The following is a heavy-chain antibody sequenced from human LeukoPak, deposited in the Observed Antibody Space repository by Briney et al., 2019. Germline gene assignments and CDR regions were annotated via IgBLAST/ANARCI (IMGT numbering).Heavy chain of an antibody. J-gene: IGHJ4*02. Sequence: SETPSLTCAVYGGSFSGYYWSWIRQPPGKGLEWIGEINHSGSTNYNPSLKSRVTISVDTSKNQFSLKLSSVTAADTAVYYCARGPIYSDYVWGSYRPYYFDYWGQGTLVTVSS. CDR1: GGSFSGYY. D-gene: IGHD3-16*02. CDR2: INHSGST. CDR3: ARGPIYSDYVWGSYRPYYFDY. V-gene: IGHV4-34*01.